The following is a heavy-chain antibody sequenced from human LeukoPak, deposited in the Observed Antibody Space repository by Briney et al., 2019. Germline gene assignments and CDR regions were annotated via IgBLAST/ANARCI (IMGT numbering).Heavy chain of an antibody. CDR3: ARVGGLSMAADGRDFDY. V-gene: IGHV4-34*01. J-gene: IGHJ4*02. D-gene: IGHD6-13*01. CDR1: GGSFSGYY. CDR2: INNSGST. Sequence: SETLSLTCAVYGGSFSGYYWSWIRQPPGKGLEWVGEINNSGSTNYNPPPKIRGPISVDTSKNQFTLKLSSVTAADTAVYYCARVGGLSMAADGRDFDYWGQGTLVTVSS.